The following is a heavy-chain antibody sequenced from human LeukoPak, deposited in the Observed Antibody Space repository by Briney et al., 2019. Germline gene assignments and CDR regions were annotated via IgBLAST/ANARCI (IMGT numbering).Heavy chain of an antibody. V-gene: IGHV4-39*07. CDR3: ARVLVRGYDILTGYYRWGYYMDV. J-gene: IGHJ6*03. CDR1: GGSISRSSYY. D-gene: IGHD3-9*01. CDR2: IYYSGNT. Sequence: SETLSLTCTVSGGSISRSSYYWGWIRQPPGKGLEWIGSIYYSGNTYYNPSLKSRVTISVDTSKNQFSLKLSSVTAADTAVYYCARVLVRGYDILTGYYRWGYYMDVWGKGTTVTVSS.